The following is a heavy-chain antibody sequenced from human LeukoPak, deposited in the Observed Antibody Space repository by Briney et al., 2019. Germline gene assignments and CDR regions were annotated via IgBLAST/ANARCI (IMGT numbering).Heavy chain of an antibody. CDR3: ARVARLGDAFDI. V-gene: IGHV3-7*01. D-gene: IGHD2-21*01. CDR2: TREDGGER. CDR1: GFSFSRYW. Sequence: GGSLRLSCAASGFSFSRYWMTWVRQAPGKGLEWVANTREDGGERYYVDSVKGRFTISRDNANNSLYLQMNSLRAEDTAVYYCARVARLGDAFDIWGQGTMVTVSS. J-gene: IGHJ3*02.